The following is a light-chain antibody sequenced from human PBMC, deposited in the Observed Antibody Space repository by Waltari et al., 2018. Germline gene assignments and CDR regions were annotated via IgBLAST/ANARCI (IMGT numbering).Light chain of an antibody. CDR3: GTWDSSLSGAV. V-gene: IGLV1-51*02. CDR1: RSPLRNNY. Sequence: QSVLTQPPSVSAAPGQRVTLSCSGGRSPLRNNYVSWYRQFPGTAPKLLIYEDSERPSGIPGRFSGSKSGTSATLDITGLQAGDEADYYCGTWDSSLSGAVFGGGTHLTVL. J-gene: IGLJ7*01. CDR2: EDS.